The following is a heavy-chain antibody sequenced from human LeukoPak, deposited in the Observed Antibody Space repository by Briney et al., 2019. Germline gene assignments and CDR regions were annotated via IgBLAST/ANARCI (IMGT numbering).Heavy chain of an antibody. CDR1: GFTFSSYS. CDR2: ISSSGSTI. CDR3: ARDPNGSGYYRPYYFDC. Sequence: GGSLRLSCAASGFTFSSYSMNWARQAPGKGLEWVSFISSSGSTIYYSDSVKGRFTISRDNAKNSLYLQMNSLRAEDTAVYYCARDPNGSGYYRPYYFDCWGQGTLVTVSS. J-gene: IGHJ4*02. V-gene: IGHV3-48*04. D-gene: IGHD3-22*01.